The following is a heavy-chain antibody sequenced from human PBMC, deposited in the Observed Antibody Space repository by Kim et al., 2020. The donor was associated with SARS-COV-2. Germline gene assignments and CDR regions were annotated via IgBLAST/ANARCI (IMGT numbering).Heavy chain of an antibody. J-gene: IGHJ5*02. CDR2: ISSSSSYI. D-gene: IGHD3-22*01. Sequence: GGSLRLSCAASGFTFSSYSMNWVRQAPGKGLEWVSSISSSSSYIYYADSVKGRFTISRDNAKNSLYLQMNSLRAEDTAVYYCARDRFYYDSSGYPNWFDPWGQGTLVTVSS. V-gene: IGHV3-21*01. CDR1: GFTFSSYS. CDR3: ARDRFYYDSSGYPNWFDP.